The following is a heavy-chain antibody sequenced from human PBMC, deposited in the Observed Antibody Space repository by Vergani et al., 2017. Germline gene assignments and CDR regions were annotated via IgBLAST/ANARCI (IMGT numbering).Heavy chain of an antibody. CDR2: ISGSADST. V-gene: IGHV3-23*01. D-gene: IGHD3-10*01. Sequence: EVQLLQSGGGFVQPGGSLRLYCAASGFTFSNYAMSWVRQAPGKGLEWVSAISGSADSTYYADSVKGRFSISRDNSRNTLHLQLSSLRAEDTGVYYCANGTYYSDSRNFHSTGVWFDPWGQGTLVTVSS. CDR3: ANGTYYSDSRNFHSTGVWFDP. J-gene: IGHJ5*02. CDR1: GFTFSNYA.